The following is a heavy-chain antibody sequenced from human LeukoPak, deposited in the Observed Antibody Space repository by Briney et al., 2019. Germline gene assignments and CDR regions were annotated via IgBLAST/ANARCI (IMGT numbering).Heavy chain of an antibody. CDR2: ISSSGSTI. V-gene: IGHV3-11*01. CDR3: ARDTGPLRYSLVSPYYFDY. Sequence: GGSLRLSCAASGFTFSDYYMSWIRQAPGKGLEWVSYISSSGSTIYYADSVKGRFTISRDNAKNSPYLQMNSLRAEDTAVYYCARDTGPLRYSLVSPYYFDYWAREPWSPSPQ. CDR1: GFTFSDYY. D-gene: IGHD3-9*01. J-gene: IGHJ4*02.